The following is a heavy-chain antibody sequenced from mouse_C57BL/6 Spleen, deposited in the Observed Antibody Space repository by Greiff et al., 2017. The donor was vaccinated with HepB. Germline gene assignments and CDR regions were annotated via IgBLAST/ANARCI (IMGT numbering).Heavy chain of an antibody. CDR3: ARWLLRGDYAMDY. Sequence: EVKLVESGPGLVKPSQSLSLTCSVTGYSITSGYYWNWIRQFPGNKLEWMGYISYDGSNNYNPSLKNRISITRDTSKNQFFLKLNSVTTEDTATYYCARWLLRGDYAMDYWGQGTSVTVSS. CDR2: ISYDGSN. CDR1: GYSITSGYY. J-gene: IGHJ4*01. V-gene: IGHV3-6*01. D-gene: IGHD2-3*01.